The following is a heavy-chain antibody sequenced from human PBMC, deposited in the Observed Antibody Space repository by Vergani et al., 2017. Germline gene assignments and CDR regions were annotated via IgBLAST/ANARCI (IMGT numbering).Heavy chain of an antibody. CDR1: GGSISGVSYY. D-gene: IGHD2-2*01. V-gene: IGHV4-61*02. Sequence: QVQLQESGPGLVKPSQSLSLTCTVSGGSISGVSYYLSWVRQPAGKGLEWIGRIYYSGRTDYNPSLESRVTISVDTSKNQFSLKLTSVTAADTAVYRCVCRATSPPRCFDCWGQGTLVIVSS. CDR2: IYYSGRT. CDR3: VCRATSPPRCFDC. J-gene: IGHJ4*02.